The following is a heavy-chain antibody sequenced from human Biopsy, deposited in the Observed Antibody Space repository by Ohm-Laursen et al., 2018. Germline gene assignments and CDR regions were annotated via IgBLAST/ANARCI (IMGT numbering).Heavy chain of an antibody. CDR2: IFNSANT. J-gene: IGHJ5*02. CDR1: GGSISSGGSY. V-gene: IGHV4-31*01. Sequence: SQTLSLTCSVSGGSISSGGSYWSWIRQRPGKGLVWIGYIFNSANTYYNPSLKNLITISGDTSKNQSSLKLNSVTAADTAVYYCARGDYFDSNGYFWFDPWGQGTLVTVSS. D-gene: IGHD3-22*01. CDR3: ARGDYFDSNGYFWFDP.